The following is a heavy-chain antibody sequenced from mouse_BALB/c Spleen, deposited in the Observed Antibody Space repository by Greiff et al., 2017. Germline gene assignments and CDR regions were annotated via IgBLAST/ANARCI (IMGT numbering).Heavy chain of an antibody. J-gene: IGHJ4*01. V-gene: IGHV1-9*01. CDR3: ARRPYGNFYAMDY. CDR2: ILPGSGST. D-gene: IGHD2-1*01. Sequence: QVQLQQSGAELMKPGASVKISCKATGYTFSSYWIEWVKQRPGHGLEWIGEILPGSGSTNYNEKFKGKATFTADTSSNTAYLQLSSLTSEDSAVYYCARRPYGNFYAMDYWGQGTSVTVSS. CDR1: GYTFSSYW.